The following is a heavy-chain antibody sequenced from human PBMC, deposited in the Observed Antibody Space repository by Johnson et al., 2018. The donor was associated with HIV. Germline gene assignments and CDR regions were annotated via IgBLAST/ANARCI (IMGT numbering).Heavy chain of an antibody. V-gene: IGHV3-13*01. CDR2: IGTTGDT. D-gene: IGHD5-18*01. Sequence: VQVVESGGGLVQPGGSLRLSCAASGFTFSIYDMHWVRQATGKGLEWVSTIGTTGDTYYPGSVKGRFTISRENAKNSLYLQMNSLRAEDTAVYYCARDRKSVNSYGLNHDAFDIWGQGTLVTVSS. CDR3: ARDRKSVNSYGLNHDAFDI. J-gene: IGHJ3*02. CDR1: GFTFSIYD.